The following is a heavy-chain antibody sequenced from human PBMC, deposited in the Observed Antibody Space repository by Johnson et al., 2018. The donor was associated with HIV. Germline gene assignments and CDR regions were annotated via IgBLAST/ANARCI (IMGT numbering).Heavy chain of an antibody. CDR1: GFTVSSNY. CDR2: IYSGGSTI. V-gene: IGHV3-11*01. Sequence: QVQLVESGGGLVQPGGSLRLSCAASGFTVSSNYMSWVRQAPGKGLEWVSVIYSGGSTIYYADSVKGRFTISRDNAKNSLYLQMNNLRAEDTAVYYCVRDDGSDYEAFDIWGQGTMVTVSS. CDR3: VRDDGSDYEAFDI. J-gene: IGHJ3*02. D-gene: IGHD2-21*01.